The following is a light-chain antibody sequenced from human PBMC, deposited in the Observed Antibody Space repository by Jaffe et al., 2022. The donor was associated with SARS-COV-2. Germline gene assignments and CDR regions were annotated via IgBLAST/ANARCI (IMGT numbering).Light chain of an antibody. CDR3: QSYDSSLSAWV. Sequence: QSMLTQPPSVSGAPGQRVTISCTGSRSNIGAGYDVHWYQQLPGTAPKVLIYGNSNRPSGVPDRFSGSQSGTSASLAITGLQAEDEADYYCQSYDSSLSAWVFGGGTKLTVL. CDR2: GNS. V-gene: IGLV1-40*01. J-gene: IGLJ3*02. CDR1: RSNIGAGYD.